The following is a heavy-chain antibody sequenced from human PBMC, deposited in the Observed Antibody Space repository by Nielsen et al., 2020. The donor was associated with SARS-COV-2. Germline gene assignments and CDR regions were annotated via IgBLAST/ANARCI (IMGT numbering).Heavy chain of an antibody. CDR1: GYTFTDYY. CDR2: INPYSGGT. Sequence: ASVKVSCKASGYTFTDYYIHWVRQAPGQGLEWMGRINPYSGGTNYAQKFQGRVTMTWATSISTAYIELSRLRSDDTAVYYCARELNVGKAIIGAFDIWGQGTMVTVSS. J-gene: IGHJ3*02. V-gene: IGHV1-2*06. CDR3: ARELNVGKAIIGAFDI. D-gene: IGHD5-24*01.